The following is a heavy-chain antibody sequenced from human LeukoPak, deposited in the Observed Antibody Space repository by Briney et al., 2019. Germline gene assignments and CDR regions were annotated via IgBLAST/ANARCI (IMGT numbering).Heavy chain of an antibody. J-gene: IGHJ4*02. CDR2: IYDRGST. V-gene: IGHV4-4*02. D-gene: IGHD1-1*01. Sequence: PSETLSLTCAVSGGSISSSNWWSWVRQPPGKALEWIGEIYDRGSTNYNPSLKSRVTISVDKSKNQFSLNLSSVTAADTAVYYCARGSAGTGYDYWGQGALVTVSS. CDR1: GGSISSSNW. CDR3: ARGSAGTGYDY.